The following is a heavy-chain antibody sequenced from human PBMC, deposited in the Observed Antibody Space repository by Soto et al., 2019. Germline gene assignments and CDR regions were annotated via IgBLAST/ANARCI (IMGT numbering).Heavy chain of an antibody. J-gene: IGHJ6*02. CDR3: ARDYVRFPEWHYYYGMDV. CDR2: ISSSGSTI. Sequence: QVPLVESGGGLVQPGGSLRLSCAASGFTFSDYYMSWIRQAPGKGLEWVSYISSSGSTIYYADSVKGRFTISRDNAKNSLYLQMNSLRAEDTAVYYCARDYVRFPEWHYYYGMDVWGQGTTVTVSS. CDR1: GFTFSDYY. D-gene: IGHD3-16*01. V-gene: IGHV3-11*01.